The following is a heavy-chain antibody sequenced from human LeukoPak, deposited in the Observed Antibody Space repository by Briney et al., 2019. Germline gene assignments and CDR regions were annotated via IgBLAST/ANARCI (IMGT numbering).Heavy chain of an antibody. CDR2: FDPEDGET. CDR3: ATYIPIFEYSSSSGYYFDY. Sequence: ASVKVSCKVSGYTLTGLSMHWVRQAPGKGLEWMGGFDPEDGETIYAQKFQGRVTMTEDTSTDTAYMELSSLRSEDTAVYYCATYIPIFEYSSSSGYYFDYWGQGTLVTVSS. V-gene: IGHV1-24*01. D-gene: IGHD6-6*01. J-gene: IGHJ4*02. CDR1: GYTLTGLS.